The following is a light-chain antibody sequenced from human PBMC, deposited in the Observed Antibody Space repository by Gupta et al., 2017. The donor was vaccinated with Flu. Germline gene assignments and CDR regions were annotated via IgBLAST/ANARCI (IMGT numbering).Light chain of an antibody. Sequence: SITITCTGTSRDVGGYHYVSWYQQHPGKAPKLMIYDVSKRPSGVSNRFSGSQSDNTASLTISGLQAEDEADYYCSSYTSSSTVVFGGGTKLTVL. CDR2: DVS. CDR1: SRDVGGYHY. V-gene: IGLV2-14*04. J-gene: IGLJ2*01. CDR3: SSYTSSSTVV.